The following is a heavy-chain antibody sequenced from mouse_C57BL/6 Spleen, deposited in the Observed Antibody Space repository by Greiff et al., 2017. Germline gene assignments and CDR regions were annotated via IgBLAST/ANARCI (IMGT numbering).Heavy chain of an antibody. Sequence: VQLQQPGAELVKPGASVKLSCKASGYTFTSYWMHWVKQRPGRGLEWIGRIGPNSGGTKYNEKFKSKATLTVDKPSSTAYMQLSSLTSEDSAVYYCARSEVLRYYFDYWGQGTTLTVSS. D-gene: IGHD1-1*01. CDR2: IGPNSGGT. J-gene: IGHJ2*01. V-gene: IGHV1-72*01. CDR3: ARSEVLRYYFDY. CDR1: GYTFTSYW.